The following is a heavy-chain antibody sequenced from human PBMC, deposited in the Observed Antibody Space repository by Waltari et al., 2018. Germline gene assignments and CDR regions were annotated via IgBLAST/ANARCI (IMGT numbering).Heavy chain of an antibody. CDR2: IFPGDSDT. CDR3: ARARGGGYDWLAY. J-gene: IGHJ4*02. Sequence: EVQLVQSGAEVKKPGESLKISCKGSEYSFTNYWIGWVRQMPGKGLEWMGVIFPGDSDTRYNPSFQGQVTISADKSISTAYLHWGSLKASDTAMYYCARARGGGYDWLAYWGQGTLVTVSS. D-gene: IGHD5-12*01. CDR1: EYSFTNYW. V-gene: IGHV5-51*03.